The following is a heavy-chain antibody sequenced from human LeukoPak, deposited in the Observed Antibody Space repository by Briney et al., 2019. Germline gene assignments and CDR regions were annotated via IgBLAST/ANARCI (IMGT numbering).Heavy chain of an antibody. J-gene: IGHJ4*02. CDR1: GGSISSSSYY. CDR2: IYYSGST. CDR3: ARSQYYYDSSTVFDY. V-gene: IGHV4-39*07. Sequence: SETLSLTCTVSGGSISSSSYYWGWIRQPPGKGLEWIGSIYYSGSTYYNPSLKSRVTISVDTSKNQFSLKLSSVTAADTAVYYCARSQYYYDSSTVFDYWGQGTLVTVSS. D-gene: IGHD3-22*01.